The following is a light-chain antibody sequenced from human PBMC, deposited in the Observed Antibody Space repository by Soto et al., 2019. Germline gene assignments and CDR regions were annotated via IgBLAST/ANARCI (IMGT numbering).Light chain of an antibody. J-gene: IGLJ2*01. CDR3: QTWGTGIRV. CDR1: SGHSSYA. V-gene: IGLV4-69*01. CDR2: LNSDGSH. Sequence: QPVLTQSPSASASLGASVKPTCTLSSGHSSYAIAWHQQQPEKGPRYLMNLNSDGSHNKGDGIPDRFSGSSSGAERYLTISSLQSEDEADYYCQTWGTGIRVFGGGTKVTVL.